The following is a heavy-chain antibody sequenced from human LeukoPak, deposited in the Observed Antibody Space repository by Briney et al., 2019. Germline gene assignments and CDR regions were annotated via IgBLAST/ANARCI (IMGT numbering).Heavy chain of an antibody. CDR3: ARGVGYYDILTGYYDY. J-gene: IGHJ4*02. D-gene: IGHD3-9*01. CDR1: GGSISSYY. CDR2: IYYSGST. V-gene: IGHV4-59*01. Sequence: PSETLSLTCTVSGGSISSYYWSWLRQPPGKGLEWIGYIYYSGSTNYNPSLKSRVTISVDTSKNQFSLKLSSVTAADTAVYYCARGVGYYDILTGYYDYWGQGTLVTVSS.